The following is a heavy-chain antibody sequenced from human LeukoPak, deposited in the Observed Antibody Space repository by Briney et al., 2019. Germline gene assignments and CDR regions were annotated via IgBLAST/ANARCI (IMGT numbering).Heavy chain of an antibody. CDR2: IKQDGSEK. D-gene: IGHD6-6*01. J-gene: IGHJ5*02. Sequence: GGSLRLSCAASGFTFSSYWMSWVRQAPGKGLEWVANIKQDGSEKYYVDSVKGRFTISRDNAKNSLYLQMNSLRAEDTAVYYCARVLPRGIAARWVGKGGFDPWGQGTLVTVSS. CDR1: GFTFSSYW. CDR3: ARVLPRGIAARWVGKGGFDP. V-gene: IGHV3-7*01.